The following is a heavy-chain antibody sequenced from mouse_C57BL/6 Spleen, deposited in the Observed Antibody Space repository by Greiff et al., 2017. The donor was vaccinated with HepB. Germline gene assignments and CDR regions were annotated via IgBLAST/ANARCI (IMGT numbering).Heavy chain of an antibody. Sequence: EVKLEESGGGLVKPGGSLKLSCAASGFTFSDYGMHWVRQAPEKGLEWVAYISSGSSTIYYADTVKGRFTISRDNAKNTLFLQMTSLRSEDTAMYYCARDYEYAMDYWGQGTSVTVSS. CDR2: ISSGSSTI. CDR3: ARDYEYAMDY. CDR1: GFTFSDYG. D-gene: IGHD2-4*01. V-gene: IGHV5-17*01. J-gene: IGHJ4*01.